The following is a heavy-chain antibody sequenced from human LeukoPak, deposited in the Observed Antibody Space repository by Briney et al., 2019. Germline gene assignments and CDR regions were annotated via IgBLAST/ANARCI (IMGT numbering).Heavy chain of an antibody. CDR2: IIPIFGTA. Sequence: GSSVKVSCKASGGAFSSYAISWVRQAPGQGLEWMGGIIPIFGTANYAQKFQGRVTITTDESTSTAYMELSSLRSEDTAVYYCARDDSSGYYMDVWGKGTTVTVSS. D-gene: IGHD3-22*01. J-gene: IGHJ6*03. CDR3: ARDDSSGYYMDV. V-gene: IGHV1-69*05. CDR1: GGAFSSYA.